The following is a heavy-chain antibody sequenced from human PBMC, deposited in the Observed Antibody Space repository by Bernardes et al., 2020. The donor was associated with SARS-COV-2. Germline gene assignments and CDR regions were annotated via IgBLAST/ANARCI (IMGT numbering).Heavy chain of an antibody. J-gene: IGHJ2*01. V-gene: IGHV1-18*04. Sequence: ASVKVSCKASDYTFTNYGITWLRQAPGQGLEWVGWISGYNGNTNYAQKFQGRVTMTTDTSASTAYMELRSLRSDDTAVYYCARTDYDFWNGYSPSGYFDLWGRGTLVTVSS. CDR1: DYTFTNYG. CDR3: ARTDYDFWNGYSPSGYFDL. CDR2: ISGYNGNT. D-gene: IGHD3-3*01.